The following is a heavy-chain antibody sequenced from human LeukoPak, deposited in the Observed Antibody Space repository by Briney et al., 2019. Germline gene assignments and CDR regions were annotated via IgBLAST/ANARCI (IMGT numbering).Heavy chain of an antibody. Sequence: GESLKISCKGSGYSFTNYCIAWVRQMPGKGLDWMGIIYPGDSDIRYSPSFQGQVTISADKSISTAYLQWSSLKASDTAMYYCAKLGGVWVSTLYFDYWAQGTLVTVSS. V-gene: IGHV5-51*01. CDR1: GYSFTNYC. CDR2: IYPGDSDI. J-gene: IGHJ4*02. CDR3: AKLGGVWVSTLYFDY. D-gene: IGHD2-8*02.